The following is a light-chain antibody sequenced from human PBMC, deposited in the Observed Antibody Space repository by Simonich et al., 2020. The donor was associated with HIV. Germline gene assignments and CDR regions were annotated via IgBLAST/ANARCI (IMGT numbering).Light chain of an antibody. V-gene: IGKV3-11*01. CDR3: QQRSNWPPA. J-gene: IGKJ2*01. Sequence: VMTQSPATLSVSPGERATLSCRASQIVSSNLAWYQQKPGQAPRLLIYDASNRATGIPARFSGSGSGTDFTLTISSLEPEDFAVYYCQQRSNWPPAFGQGTKLEIK. CDR2: DAS. CDR1: QIVSSN.